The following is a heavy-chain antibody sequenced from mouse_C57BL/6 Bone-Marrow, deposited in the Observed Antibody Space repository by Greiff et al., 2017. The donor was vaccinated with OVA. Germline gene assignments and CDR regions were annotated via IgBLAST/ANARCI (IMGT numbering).Heavy chain of an antibody. J-gene: IGHJ2*01. CDR3: ARGRLRRAFDY. CDR2: IYPGDGDT. V-gene: IGHV1-82*01. D-gene: IGHD2-4*01. CDR1: GYAFSSSW. Sequence: QVQLQESGPELVKPGASVKISCKASGYAFSSSWMNWVKQRPGKGLEWIGRIYPGDGDTNYNGKFKGKATLTADKSSSTAYMQLSSLTSEDSAVYFCARGRLRRAFDYWGQGTTLTVSS.